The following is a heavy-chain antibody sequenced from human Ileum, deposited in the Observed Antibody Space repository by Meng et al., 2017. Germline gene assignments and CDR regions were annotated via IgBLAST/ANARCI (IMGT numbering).Heavy chain of an antibody. CDR2: ISHYGKT. Sequence: WGAGTLKPVEALALTCAVLGESFKECGWSWIRQTPGKGLEWIGEISHYGKTNYNPSLKSRVMISLDTSRDQFSLRLTSVTAADAAVYYCARVDFRGDSRDSCGLSHWGQGTLVTVSS. CDR1: GESFKECG. V-gene: IGHV4-34*01. CDR3: ARVDFRGDSRDSCGLSH. J-gene: IGHJ1*01. D-gene: IGHD3-22*01.